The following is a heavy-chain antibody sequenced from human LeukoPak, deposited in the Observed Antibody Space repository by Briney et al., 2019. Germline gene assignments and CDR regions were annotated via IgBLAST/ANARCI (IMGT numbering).Heavy chain of an antibody. J-gene: IGHJ6*04. V-gene: IGHV3-21*01. CDR1: GFTFSSYS. Sequence: GGSLRLSCAASGFTFSSYSMNWVRQAPGKGLEWVSSISSSSSYIYYADSVKGRFTISRDNAKNSLYLQMNSLRAEDTVLYYCARERRVYYDFWSGYYTGIDYYYGMDVWGKGTTVTVSS. D-gene: IGHD3-3*01. CDR3: ARERRVYYDFWSGYYTGIDYYYGMDV. CDR2: ISSSSSYI.